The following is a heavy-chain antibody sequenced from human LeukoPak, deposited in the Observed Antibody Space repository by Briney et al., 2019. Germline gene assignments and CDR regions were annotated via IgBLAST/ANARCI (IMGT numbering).Heavy chain of an antibody. D-gene: IGHD3-16*01. J-gene: IGHJ3*02. V-gene: IGHV3-33*01. CDR1: GFTLSSFG. Sequence: PGRSLRLSCAASGFTLSSFGMVWVRQAPGKGLEWVTLMWYDGRNKYYADSVKGRFTISRDNSKNTGYLQMNSLRGEDTAVYYCARVGDMEAFDIWGQGTRVTVSS. CDR3: ARVGDMEAFDI. CDR2: MWYDGRNK.